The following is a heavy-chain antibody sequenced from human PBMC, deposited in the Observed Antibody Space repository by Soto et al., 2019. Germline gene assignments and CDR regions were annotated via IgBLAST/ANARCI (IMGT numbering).Heavy chain of an antibody. V-gene: IGHV4-34*10. D-gene: IGHD2-8*01. J-gene: IGHJ5*01. Sequence: SETLSLTCAVYGGSFSGYYWSWIRQPPGKGLEWIGEINHSGSTYYNPSLKGRFTISRDNAKNSLYLQMNSLRAEDTAVYYCARDLLMVYATVNFDSWGQGTLVTVSS. CDR2: INHSGST. CDR3: ARDLLMVYATVNFDS. CDR1: GGSFSGYY.